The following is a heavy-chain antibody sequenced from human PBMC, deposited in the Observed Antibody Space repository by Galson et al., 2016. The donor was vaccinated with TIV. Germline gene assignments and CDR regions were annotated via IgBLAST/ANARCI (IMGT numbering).Heavy chain of an antibody. CDR1: GFSFINYG. V-gene: IGHV3-30*03. D-gene: IGHD1-26*01. CDR3: ATSTVGENIYYYGMDV. J-gene: IGHJ6*02. Sequence: SLRLSCAVSGFSFINYGMNWVRQAPGKGLEWVAVISYDGGNKYYADSVKGRFTISRDNSKNTLYLQMNSLTIEDTADYYCATSTVGENIYYYGMDVWGHGTTVTVSS. CDR2: ISYDGGNK.